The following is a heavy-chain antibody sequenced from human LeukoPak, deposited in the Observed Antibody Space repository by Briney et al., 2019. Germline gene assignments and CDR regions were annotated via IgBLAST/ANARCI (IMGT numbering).Heavy chain of an antibody. D-gene: IGHD2-8*01. CDR1: GFTGTTYW. V-gene: IGHV3-7*01. CDR3: ARGGLMMDV. CDR2: IRKGGSEK. Sequence: GGSLRLSCAASGFTGTTYWMTWVCQAPGNGSEGVANIRKGGSEKDYVDSVKGRFPIPRDNASNSLYLPMNRLRAEDTAVYYCARGGLMMDVWGKGTTVTVSS. J-gene: IGHJ6*04.